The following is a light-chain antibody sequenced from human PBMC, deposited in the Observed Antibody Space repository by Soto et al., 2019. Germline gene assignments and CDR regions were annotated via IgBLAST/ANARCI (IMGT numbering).Light chain of an antibody. CDR2: RNN. Sequence: QSVLTQPPSASGTPGQRITISCSGSSSNIGSNYVYWYQQLPGTAPKLLIFRNNHRPSGVPDRFSGSKSGTSGSLAISGLRSEDEAEYYCSAWDDSLSGVLFGEGTKLTVL. J-gene: IGLJ2*01. CDR1: SSNIGSNY. CDR3: SAWDDSLSGVL. V-gene: IGLV1-47*01.